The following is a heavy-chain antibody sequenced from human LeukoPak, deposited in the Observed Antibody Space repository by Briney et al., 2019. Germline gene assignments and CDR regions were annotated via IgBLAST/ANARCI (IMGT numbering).Heavy chain of an antibody. Sequence: PGRSLRLSCTASGFTFGDYAMTWVRQAPGKGLEWVSYISGSGSSIYYADSVKGRFTISRDNAKNSLYLQMNSLRAEDTAVYYCATKVPGTSHFSHWGQGILVTVSS. D-gene: IGHD6-19*01. V-gene: IGHV3-48*03. J-gene: IGHJ4*02. CDR3: ATKVPGTSHFSH. CDR1: GFTFGDYA. CDR2: ISGSGSSI.